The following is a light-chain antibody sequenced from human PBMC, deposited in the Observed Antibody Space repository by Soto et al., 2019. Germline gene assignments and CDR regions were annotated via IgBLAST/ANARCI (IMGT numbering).Light chain of an antibody. CDR1: SSDVGNYDY. J-gene: IGLJ1*01. CDR3: CSYAGSYIQYV. CDR2: DVI. Sequence: QSALTQPRSVSGSPGQSVTLSCTGTSSDVGNYDYVSWYQQHPGMAPKLIIYDVIKRPSGVPDRFSGSKSGNTASLTISGLQDEDEADYYCCSYAGSYIQYVFGTGTKVSVL. V-gene: IGLV2-11*01.